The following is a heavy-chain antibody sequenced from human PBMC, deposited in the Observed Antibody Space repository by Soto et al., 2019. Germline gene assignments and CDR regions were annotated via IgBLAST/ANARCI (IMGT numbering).Heavy chain of an antibody. CDR3: ARNEWSGEFKWFDP. D-gene: IGHD3-10*01. CDR1: GGSISSSSYY. Sequence: SETLSLTCTVSGGSISSSSYYWGWIRQPPGKGLEWIGSIYYSGSTYYNPSLKSRVTISVDTSKNQFSLKLSSVTAADTAVYYCARNEWSGEFKWFDPWGQGTLVTVSS. V-gene: IGHV4-39*01. CDR2: IYYSGST. J-gene: IGHJ5*02.